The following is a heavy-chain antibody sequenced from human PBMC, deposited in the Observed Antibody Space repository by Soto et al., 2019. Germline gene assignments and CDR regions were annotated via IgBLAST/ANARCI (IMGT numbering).Heavy chain of an antibody. CDR1: GFTFNKNA. D-gene: IGHD4-17*01. J-gene: IGHJ4*01. CDR3: APTRYDYGDDAVGY. Sequence: EVQLLEYGGGLVQRGESLRLSCVASGFTFNKNAMTWVRQAPGKGLEWVSSISGSSSTTYYADSVKGRFTISRDNSKNTVYLHMNTLSTEDTAVYYCAPTRYDYGDDAVGYWGQGTLVTVSS. V-gene: IGHV3-23*01. CDR2: ISGSSSTT.